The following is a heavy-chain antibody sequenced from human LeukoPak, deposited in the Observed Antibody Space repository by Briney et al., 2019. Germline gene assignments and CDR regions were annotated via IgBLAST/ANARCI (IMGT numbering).Heavy chain of an antibody. CDR2: IYYDGST. Sequence: PSETLSLTCNVFGDASIGNNHYWGWIRQSPGKGLEWIGSIYYDGSTYYNPSLKSRVTISVDTSKNQFSLKLSSVTAADTAVYYCASSHCSGGSCYSGWFDPWGQGTLVTVSS. CDR3: ASSHCSGGSCYSGWFDP. CDR1: GDASIGNNHY. D-gene: IGHD2-15*01. J-gene: IGHJ5*02. V-gene: IGHV4-39*07.